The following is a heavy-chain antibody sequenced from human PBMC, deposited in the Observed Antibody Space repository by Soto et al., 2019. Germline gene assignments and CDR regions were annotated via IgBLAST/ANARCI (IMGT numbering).Heavy chain of an antibody. CDR1: GGIFSNFA. CDR2: IIPTLGTP. V-gene: IGHV1-69*01. CDR3: ARVGLGAYDY. D-gene: IGHD6-19*01. Sequence: QVQLVQSGAEVKKPGSSVKDSCKASGGIFSNFAFNWMRQAPGQGLEWMGGIIPTLGTPHYAQKFLGRVTITADESTRTVYMEMSSLTVEDTAVYYCARVGLGAYDYRGQGTLVIVSS. J-gene: IGHJ4*02.